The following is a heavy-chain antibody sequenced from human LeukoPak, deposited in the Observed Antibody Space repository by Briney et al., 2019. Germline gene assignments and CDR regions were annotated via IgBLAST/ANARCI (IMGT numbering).Heavy chain of an antibody. CDR3: ASSSLWFGEWPDGMDV. CDR2: IYYSGST. V-gene: IGHV4-61*01. CDR1: GYSISSGYY. J-gene: IGHJ6*02. Sequence: SETLSLTCTVSGYSISSGYYWSWIRQPPGKGLEWIGYIYYSGSTNYNPSLKSRVTISVDTSKNQFSLKLSSVTAADTAVYYCASSSLWFGEWPDGMDVWGQGTTVTVSS. D-gene: IGHD3-10*01.